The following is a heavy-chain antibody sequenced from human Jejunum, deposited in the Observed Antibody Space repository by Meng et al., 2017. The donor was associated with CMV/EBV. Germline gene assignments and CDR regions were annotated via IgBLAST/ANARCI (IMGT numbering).Heavy chain of an antibody. Sequence: SGFALEQYDLNWVRQAPGKGLEWVSFIGSSGRTIYFADSVKDRFTISRDNAKNSLYLQMNSLTVEDTAMYYCTRGGWRYSFGSFDYWGQGALVTVSS. D-gene: IGHD5-18*01. J-gene: IGHJ4*02. CDR3: TRGGWRYSFGSFDY. CDR1: GFALEQYD. V-gene: IGHV3-48*03. CDR2: IGSSGRTI.